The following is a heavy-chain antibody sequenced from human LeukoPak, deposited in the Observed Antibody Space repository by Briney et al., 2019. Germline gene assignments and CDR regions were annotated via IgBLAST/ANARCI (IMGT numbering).Heavy chain of an antibody. D-gene: IGHD6-19*01. Sequence: PSETLSLTCTVSGGSFRSYYRSWIRQPPGRGLEWIGYIYYSGTTSYNPSLRRRVTMSVDTSKNQFSLKLTSVTTADTAVYYCASLTHTTGSSWGQGTLVTVSS. CDR1: GGSFRSYY. J-gene: IGHJ5*02. V-gene: IGHV4-59*01. CDR2: IYYSGTT. CDR3: ASLTHTTGSS.